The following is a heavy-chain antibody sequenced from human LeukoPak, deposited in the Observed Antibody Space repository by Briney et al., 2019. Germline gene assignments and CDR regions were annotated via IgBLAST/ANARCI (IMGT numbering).Heavy chain of an antibody. CDR3: ARYGEYSFDY. Sequence: SETLSLTCTVSGASISSYYWSWIRQPPGKGLEWIGYICYSGSTNYNPSLKSRVTISVDTSKNQFSLKLSSVTAADTAVYYCARYGEYSFDYWGQGTLVTVSS. CDR2: ICYSGST. J-gene: IGHJ4*02. CDR1: GASISSYY. V-gene: IGHV4-59*08. D-gene: IGHD4-17*01.